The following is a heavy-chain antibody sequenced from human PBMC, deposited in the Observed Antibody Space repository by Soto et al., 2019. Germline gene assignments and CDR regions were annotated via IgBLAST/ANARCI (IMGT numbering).Heavy chain of an antibody. V-gene: IGHV4-30-2*01. CDR2: IYHSGST. CDR1: GGSISSGGYS. J-gene: IGHJ5*02. D-gene: IGHD2-2*01. CDR3: SRDRSVVDCRSTSSYVGGFDP. Sequence: QLQLQESGSGLVKPSQTLSLTCAVSGGSISSGGYSWSWIRQPPGKGLEWMGYIYHSGSTYYNPSLKRRVTISVDRSKHQFSLRLRYVTAAGTAVYDSSRDRSVVDCRSTSSYVGGFDPWGQGTLVTVSS.